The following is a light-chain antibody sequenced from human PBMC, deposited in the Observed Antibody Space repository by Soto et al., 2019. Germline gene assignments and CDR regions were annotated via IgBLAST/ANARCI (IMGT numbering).Light chain of an antibody. CDR3: QQGGKWPIT. CDR1: QSVSSH. CDR2: DAS. V-gene: IGKV3-11*01. J-gene: IGKJ5*01. Sequence: DIVLTQSPATLSLSPGERATVSCSASQSVSSHLAWYQQKRGQAPRLLIYDASSRASGIPARFSGSGSGTDFTLTISSREPEDFAGYYWQQGGKWPITVGQGTRLEMK.